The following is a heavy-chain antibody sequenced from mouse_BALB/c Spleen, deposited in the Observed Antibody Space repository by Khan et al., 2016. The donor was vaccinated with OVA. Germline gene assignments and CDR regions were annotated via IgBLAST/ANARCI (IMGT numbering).Heavy chain of an antibody. V-gene: IGHV3-5*02. Sequence: EVQLQESGPGLVKPSQTVSLTCTVTGISITSGNYRWSWIRQFPGNKLEWIGNIYYSGTVTYNPSLTSRTTIPRDTSKNQFFLEMNSLTAEDTATYYCARDYGRLYWFFDVWGAGTTVTVSS. CDR1: GISITSGNYR. CDR2: IYYSGTV. CDR3: ARDYGRLYWFFDV. J-gene: IGHJ1*01. D-gene: IGHD1-1*01.